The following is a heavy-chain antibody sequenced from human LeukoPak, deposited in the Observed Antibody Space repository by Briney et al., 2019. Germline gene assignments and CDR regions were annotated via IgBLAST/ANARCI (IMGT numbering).Heavy chain of an antibody. CDR3: ARVWELQNRFYYYYLDV. V-gene: IGHV1-18*01. D-gene: IGHD1-26*01. CDR1: GYTFNSYG. CDR2: ISAYSGDT. Sequence: ASVRVSCKASGYTFNSYGFSWVRQAPGQGLEWMGWISAYSGDTHYAQKFQGRVTMTTDTSTSTAYMELRSLRSDDTAVYYCARVWELQNRFYYYYLDVWGKGTTVAVSS. J-gene: IGHJ6*03.